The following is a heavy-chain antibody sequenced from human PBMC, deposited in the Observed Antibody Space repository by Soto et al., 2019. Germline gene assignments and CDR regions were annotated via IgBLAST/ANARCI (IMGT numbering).Heavy chain of an antibody. D-gene: IGHD4-17*01. CDR3: ARDPTRVTLGYYSGVDV. V-gene: IGHV1-2*02. Sequence: ASVKVSCKASGYTFTDYYMHWVRQAPGQGLEWMGWINPNSGGTNYAQRFQGRVTMTRDTSISTAYMELSSLTSDDTAVYYCARDPTRVTLGYYSGVDVWGQGTTVTVSS. J-gene: IGHJ6*02. CDR2: INPNSGGT. CDR1: GYTFTDYY.